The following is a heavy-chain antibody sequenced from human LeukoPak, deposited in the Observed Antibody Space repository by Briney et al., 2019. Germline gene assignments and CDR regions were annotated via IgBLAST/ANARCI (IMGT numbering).Heavy chain of an antibody. CDR2: IYTSGST. D-gene: IGHD6-13*01. CDR1: GGSISSGSYY. Sequence: SQTLSLTCTVSGGSISSGSYYWSWIRQPAGKGLEWIGRIYTSGSTNYNPSLKSRVTISVDTSKNQFSLKLSSVTAADTAVYYCARLGDSSSWYVDYWGQGTLVTVSS. J-gene: IGHJ4*02. CDR3: ARLGDSSSWYVDY. V-gene: IGHV4-61*02.